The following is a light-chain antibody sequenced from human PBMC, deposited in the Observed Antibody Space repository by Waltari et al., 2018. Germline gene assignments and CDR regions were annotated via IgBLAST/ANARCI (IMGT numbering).Light chain of an antibody. Sequence: DIQMTQSPSTLSASVGDRVTITCRASQTINSWLAWYQHKPGKAPKLLIYKASSLETGVPARFSGSESGTEFTLTINSLQPDDFATYYCQQYNSYHIFTFGPGTKVEI. CDR3: QQYNSYHIFT. V-gene: IGKV1-5*03. CDR1: QTINSW. J-gene: IGKJ3*01. CDR2: KAS.